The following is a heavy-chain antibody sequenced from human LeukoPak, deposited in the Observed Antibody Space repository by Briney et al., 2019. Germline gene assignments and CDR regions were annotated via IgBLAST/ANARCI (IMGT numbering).Heavy chain of an antibody. Sequence: SETLSLTCTVSGGSISSSSYYWGWIRQPPGKGLEWIGSIYYSGSTYYNPSLRSRVTISVGTSKDQFSLRLSSLTAADTAVYYCARARVRNYSFDSDGSYTSDWIFDLWGRGTLVTVSS. V-gene: IGHV4-39*07. CDR1: GGSISSSSYY. CDR2: IYYSGST. J-gene: IGHJ2*01. D-gene: IGHD3-22*01. CDR3: ARARVRNYSFDSDGSYTSDWIFDL.